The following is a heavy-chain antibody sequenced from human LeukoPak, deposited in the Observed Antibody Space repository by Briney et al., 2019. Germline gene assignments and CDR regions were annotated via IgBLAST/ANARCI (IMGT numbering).Heavy chain of an antibody. D-gene: IGHD3-22*01. CDR3: AKGPDYYDSSAYYPVLRNRVDP. V-gene: IGHV3-23*01. CDR2: ISGSGATT. CDR1: GFTFSSYA. J-gene: IGHJ5*02. Sequence: GGSLRLSCAASGFTFSSYAMSWVRQAPGKGLEWVSAISGSGATTYYADSVKGRFTISRDNSKNTPYLQMNSLRAEDTAVYYCAKGPDYYDSSAYYPVLRNRVDPWGQGTLVTVSS.